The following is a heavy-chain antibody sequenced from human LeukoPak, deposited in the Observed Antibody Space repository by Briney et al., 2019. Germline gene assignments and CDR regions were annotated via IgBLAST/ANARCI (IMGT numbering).Heavy chain of an antibody. J-gene: IGHJ4*02. CDR2: ISSSGSTI. Sequence: GGSLRLSCAASGFTFSSYSMNWVHQAPGKGLEWVSYISSSGSTIYYADSVKGRFTISRDNAKNSLYLQMNSLRAEDTAVYYCASSAGYCSGGSCESQVGFDYWGQGTLVTVSS. CDR1: GFTFSSYS. D-gene: IGHD2-15*01. CDR3: ASSAGYCSGGSCESQVGFDY. V-gene: IGHV3-48*04.